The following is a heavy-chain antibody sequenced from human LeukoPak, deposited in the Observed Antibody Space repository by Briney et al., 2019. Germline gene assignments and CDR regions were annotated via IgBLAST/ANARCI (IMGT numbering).Heavy chain of an antibody. CDR1: GGTFSSYA. D-gene: IGHD4-17*01. J-gene: IGHJ3*02. CDR3: ARGTTVTTVSAFDI. Sequence: SVKVSCKASGGTFSSYAISWVRQAPGQGLEWMGRIIPIFGTANYAQKFQGRVAITTDESTSTAYMELSSLRSEDTAVYYCARGTTVTTVSAFDIWGQGTMVTVSS. V-gene: IGHV1-69*05. CDR2: IIPIFGTA.